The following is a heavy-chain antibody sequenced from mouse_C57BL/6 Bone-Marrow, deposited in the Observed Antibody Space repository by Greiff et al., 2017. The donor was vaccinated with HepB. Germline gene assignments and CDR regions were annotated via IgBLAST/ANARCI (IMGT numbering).Heavy chain of an antibody. J-gene: IGHJ4*01. CDR1: GFTFSDYG. D-gene: IGHD1-1*01. V-gene: IGHV5-17*01. CDR2: ISSGSSTI. Sequence: EVKLEESGGGLVKPGGSLKLSCAASGFTFSDYGMHWVRQAPEKGLEWVAYISSGSSTIYYADTVKGRFTISRDNAKNTLFLQMTSLRSEDTAMYYCARFGTTVVARVPYAMDYWGQGTSVTVSS. CDR3: ARFGTTVVARVPYAMDY.